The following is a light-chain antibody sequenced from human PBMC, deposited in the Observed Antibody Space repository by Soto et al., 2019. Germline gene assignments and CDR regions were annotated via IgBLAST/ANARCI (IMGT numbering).Light chain of an antibody. CDR1: SSDVGSYNL. V-gene: IGLV2-23*02. CDR2: EVS. J-gene: IGLJ2*01. CDR3: CSYAAITTPVI. Sequence: QSALTQPASVSGSPGQSITISCTGTSSDVGSYNLVSWYQQLPGKAPKLMIYEVSKRPSGVSNRFSGSKSGNTASLTISGLQTEDEADYSCCSYAAITTPVIFGGGTKVTVL.